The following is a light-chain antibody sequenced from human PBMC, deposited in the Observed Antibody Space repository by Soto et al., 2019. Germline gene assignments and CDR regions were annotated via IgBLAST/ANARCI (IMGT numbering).Light chain of an antibody. CDR1: QVISNY. V-gene: IGKV1-27*01. CDR3: QKYNSAPLT. J-gene: IGKJ4*01. Sequence: DIQMTQSPSSLSASVGDRVTITCRASQVISNYLAWYQQRPGKVPKLLIYAASTLQSGVPSRFSGSGSGTDFTLTIGSLQPEDVATYYCQKYNSAPLTFGGGTKVEIK. CDR2: AAS.